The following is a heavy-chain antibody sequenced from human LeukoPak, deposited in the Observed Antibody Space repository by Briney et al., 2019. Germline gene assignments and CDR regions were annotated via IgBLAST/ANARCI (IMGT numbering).Heavy chain of an antibody. Sequence: ASVKVSCKASGYTLTSYYMHWVRQAPGQGLEWMGIINPSGGSTSYAQKFQGRVTMTRDTSTSTVYMELRSLRSDDTAVYYCAREDSSGWYYFDYWGQGTLVTVSS. V-gene: IGHV1-46*01. D-gene: IGHD6-19*01. J-gene: IGHJ4*02. CDR2: INPSGGST. CDR1: GYTLTSYY. CDR3: AREDSSGWYYFDY.